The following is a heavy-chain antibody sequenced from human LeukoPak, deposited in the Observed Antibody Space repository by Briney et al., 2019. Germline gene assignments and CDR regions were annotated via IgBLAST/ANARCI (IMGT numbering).Heavy chain of an antibody. CDR1: GGTFSSYA. V-gene: IGHV1-2*04. J-gene: IGHJ4*02. D-gene: IGHD4-17*01. Sequence: ASVKVSCKASGGTFSSYAISWVRQAPGQGLEWMGWINPNSGGTNYAQKFQGWVTMTRDTSISTAYMELSRLRSDDTAVYYCARDMTPYGDYEYYFDYWGQGTLVTVSS. CDR2: INPNSGGT. CDR3: ARDMTPYGDYEYYFDY.